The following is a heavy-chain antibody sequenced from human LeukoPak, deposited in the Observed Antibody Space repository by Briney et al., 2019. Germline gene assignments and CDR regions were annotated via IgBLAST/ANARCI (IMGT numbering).Heavy chain of an antibody. CDR1: GFTFSSYS. V-gene: IGHV3-21*01. Sequence: PGGSLRLSCAASGFTFSSYSMNWVRQAPGKGLEWVSSISSSSSYIYYADSVKGRFTISRDNAKNSLYLQMNSLRAEDTAVYYCAKNGEIFGVVYYYYMDVWGKGTTVTVSS. J-gene: IGHJ6*03. CDR3: AKNGEIFGVVYYYYMDV. CDR2: ISSSSSYI. D-gene: IGHD3-3*01.